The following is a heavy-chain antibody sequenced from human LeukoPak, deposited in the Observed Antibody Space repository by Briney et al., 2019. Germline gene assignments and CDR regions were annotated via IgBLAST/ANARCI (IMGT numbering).Heavy chain of an antibody. V-gene: IGHV4-59*08. Sequence: SETLSLTCTVSGGSITSYYWSWIRQPPGKGLEWIGYIYHSGSTNYNPPLKSRVTISVETPKNQFSLRLRSVTAADTPVYYCARHTPGNPYFDYWGQEPLAPVPS. D-gene: IGHD4-23*01. CDR2: IYHSGST. CDR1: GGSITSYY. CDR3: ARHTPGNPYFDY. J-gene: IGHJ4*02.